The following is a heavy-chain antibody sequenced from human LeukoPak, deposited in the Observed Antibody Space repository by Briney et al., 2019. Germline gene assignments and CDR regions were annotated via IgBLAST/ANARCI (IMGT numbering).Heavy chain of an antibody. Sequence: GGSLRLSCAASGFTFSNYEMNWVRQAPGKGLQWVSSISSSSSYISYADSVKGRFAISRDNAKNSLYLQMNSLRAEDTAVYYCARRRTTVTTSLDYWGQGTLVTVSS. CDR3: ARRRTTVTTSLDY. V-gene: IGHV3-21*01. J-gene: IGHJ4*02. CDR2: ISSSSSYI. D-gene: IGHD4-17*01. CDR1: GFTFSNYE.